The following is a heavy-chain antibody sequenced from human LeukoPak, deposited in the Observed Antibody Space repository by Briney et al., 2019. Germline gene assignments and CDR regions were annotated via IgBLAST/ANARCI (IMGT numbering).Heavy chain of an antibody. D-gene: IGHD6-19*01. Sequence: GGSLKLSLAASWFPFSSYSKNLVRPAPGKGLEWVSSISSSSSYIYYADSVKGRFTISRDNAKNSLYLQMNSLRAEDTAVYYCAVYSSGWLKDFDYWGQGTLVTVSS. J-gene: IGHJ4*02. CDR3: AVYSSGWLKDFDY. V-gene: IGHV3-21*01. CDR1: WFPFSSYS. CDR2: ISSSSSYI.